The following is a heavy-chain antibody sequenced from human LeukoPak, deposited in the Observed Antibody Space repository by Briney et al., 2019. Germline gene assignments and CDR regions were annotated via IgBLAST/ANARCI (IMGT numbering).Heavy chain of an antibody. D-gene: IGHD6-19*01. CDR1: GFTFSSYS. J-gene: IGHJ6*02. CDR2: ISGSGGST. V-gene: IGHV3-23*01. CDR3: AKDGRLGQWLVGAHYYGMDV. Sequence: GSLRLSCAASGFTFSSYSMNWVRQAPGKGLEWVSAISGSGGSTYYADSVKGRFTISRDNSKNTLYLQMNSLRAEDTAVYYCAKDGRLGQWLVGAHYYGMDVWGQGTTVTVSS.